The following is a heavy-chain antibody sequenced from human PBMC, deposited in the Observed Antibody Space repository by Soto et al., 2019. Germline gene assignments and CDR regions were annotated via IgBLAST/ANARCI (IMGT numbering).Heavy chain of an antibody. CDR1: GLTFTTHA. V-gene: IGHV3-23*01. D-gene: IGHD2-2*03. Sequence: PGGSLRLSCAASGLTFTTHAMCWVRQAPGQGLEWVSAMSLSGPNTYYADSVKGRFTISRDNSKNTLYLQMDSLRADDTAVYYCANVLGNVVVPAVYDYCGQGYVVIVSA. CDR3: ANVLGNVVVPAVYDY. CDR2: MSLSGPNT. J-gene: IGHJ4*02.